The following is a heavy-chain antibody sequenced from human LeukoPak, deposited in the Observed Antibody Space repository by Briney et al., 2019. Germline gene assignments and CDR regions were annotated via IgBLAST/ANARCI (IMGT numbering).Heavy chain of an antibody. J-gene: IGHJ4*02. V-gene: IGHV3-9*01. D-gene: IGHD5-24*01. CDR2: ISWNSGSI. CDR1: GFTFDDYA. CDR3: AKGEMAEQGAFDY. Sequence: SGGSLRLSCAASGFTFDDYAMHWVRQAPGKGLEWVSGISWNSGSIGYADSVKGRFTISGDNAKNSLYLQMNSLRAEDTALYYCAKGEMAEQGAFDYWGQGTLVTVSS.